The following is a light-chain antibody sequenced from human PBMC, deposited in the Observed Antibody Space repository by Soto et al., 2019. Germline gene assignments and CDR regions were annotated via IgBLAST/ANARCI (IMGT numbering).Light chain of an antibody. CDR2: NVF. CDR3: MRGIQGYA. J-gene: IGKJ2*01. CDR1: QSLVHSDGNIC. Sequence: DGVMTQSPLSLPVTLGQPGSISCTSSQSLVHSDGNICLHWFQQRPGQSPRRLIYNVFNRDSGVPDRFSVSGSGTDFTLRISRVEAEDVGVYYCMRGIQGYAFGQGTKLEIK. V-gene: IGKV2-30*02.